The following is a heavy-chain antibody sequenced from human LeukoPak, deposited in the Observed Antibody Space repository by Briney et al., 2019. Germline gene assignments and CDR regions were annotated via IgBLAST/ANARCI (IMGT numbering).Heavy chain of an antibody. CDR1: GFTFSGYS. CDR3: ARNIVVVPKGYYYGMDV. Sequence: GGSLRLSCAASGFTFSGYSMNWVRQAPGKGLEWVSYISSSSSTIYYADSVKGRFTISRDNAKNSLYLQMNSLRAEDTAVYYCARNIVVVPKGYYYGMDVWGQGTTVTVSS. V-gene: IGHV3-48*01. CDR2: ISSSSSTI. J-gene: IGHJ6*02. D-gene: IGHD2-2*01.